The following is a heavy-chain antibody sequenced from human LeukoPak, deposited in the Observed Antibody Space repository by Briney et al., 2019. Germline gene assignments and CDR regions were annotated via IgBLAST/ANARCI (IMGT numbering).Heavy chain of an antibody. J-gene: IGHJ6*02. D-gene: IGHD3-22*01. V-gene: IGHV3-23*01. CDR2: ISGSGGST. CDR1: GFTFSSYA. CDR3: AKDVSVAYYYDSSGYYHITSGMDV. Sequence: GGSLRLSCAASGFTFSSYAMSWVRQAPGKGLEWVSAISGSGGSTYYADSVKGRFTISRDNSKNTLYLQMNSLRAEDTAVYYCAKDVSVAYYYDSSGYYHITSGMDVWGQGTTVTVSS.